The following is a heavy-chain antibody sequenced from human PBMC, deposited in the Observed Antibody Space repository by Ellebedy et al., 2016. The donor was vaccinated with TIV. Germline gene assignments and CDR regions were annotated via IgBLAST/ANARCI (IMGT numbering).Heavy chain of an antibody. CDR1: GGSISSNNYY. CDR3: ARSINGWYYYGLDV. J-gene: IGHJ6*02. Sequence: SETLSLXXTVSGGSISSNNYYWGWIRQPPGKGLEWIGTISYRGYSYYNPSLNSRVTTSVDTSKSQFSLKLSSVTAADTAVYYCARSINGWYYYGLDVWGQGTTVTVSS. V-gene: IGHV4-39*07. CDR2: ISYRGYS. D-gene: IGHD6-19*01.